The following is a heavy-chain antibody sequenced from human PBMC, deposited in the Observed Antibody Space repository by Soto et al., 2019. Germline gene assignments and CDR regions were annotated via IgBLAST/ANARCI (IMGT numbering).Heavy chain of an antibody. CDR2: ISSSSSTI. CDR1: GFTFSHYN. J-gene: IGHJ4*02. V-gene: IGHV3-48*01. CDR3: ARDYYYGSGSPGY. Sequence: PGGSLRLSCTASGFTFSHYNMNWVRQAPGKGLDWISYISSSSSTIYYADSVKGRFTISRDNAKNSLYLQMNSLRAEDTAVYYCARDYYYGSGSPGYWGQGTLVTVSS. D-gene: IGHD3-10*01.